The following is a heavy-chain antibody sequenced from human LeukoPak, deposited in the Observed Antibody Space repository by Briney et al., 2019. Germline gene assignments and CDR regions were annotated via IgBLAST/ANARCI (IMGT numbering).Heavy chain of an antibody. J-gene: IGHJ5*02. CDR3: ARDAVAGATLQGDFYYWFDP. CDR1: GFTFNTYG. V-gene: IGHV1-18*01. D-gene: IGHD1-26*01. CDR2: ISVSSDNT. Sequence: ASVKVSCKTSGFTFNTYGINWVRRAPGQGLEWMAWISVSSDNTRYAGNVQGRATLTTDTSTTTAYLELRDLRTDDTAVYYCARDAVAGATLQGDFYYWFDPWGQGTLVTVSS.